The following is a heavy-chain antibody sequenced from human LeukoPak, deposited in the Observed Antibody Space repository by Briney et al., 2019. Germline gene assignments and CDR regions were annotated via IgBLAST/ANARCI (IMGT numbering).Heavy chain of an antibody. CDR2: IYYTGST. Sequence: PSETLSLTCAVSGGSISTNNYYWGWIRRPPGKGLEWIGSIYYTGSTYYNPSLKSRVTVSLDTSKYQFSLKLSSVTAADTAVYYCARGGYYYDSSAYYSRLDYWGQGTLVTVSS. V-gene: IGHV4-39*07. D-gene: IGHD3-22*01. CDR3: ARGGYYYDSSAYYSRLDY. J-gene: IGHJ4*02. CDR1: GGSISTNNYY.